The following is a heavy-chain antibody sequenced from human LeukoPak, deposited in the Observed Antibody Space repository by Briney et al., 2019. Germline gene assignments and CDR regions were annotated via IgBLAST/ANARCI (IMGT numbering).Heavy chain of an antibody. CDR3: AREGSSDSSGYYYWYFDY. D-gene: IGHD3-22*01. CDR1: GGSISSYY. J-gene: IGHJ4*02. V-gene: IGHV4-59*01. CDR2: IYYSGST. Sequence: PSETLSLTCTVSGGSISSYYWSWIRQPPGKGLEWIGYIYYSGSTNYNPSLKSRVTISADTSKNQFSLKLSSVTAADTAVYYCAREGSSDSSGYYYWYFDYWGQGTLVTVSS.